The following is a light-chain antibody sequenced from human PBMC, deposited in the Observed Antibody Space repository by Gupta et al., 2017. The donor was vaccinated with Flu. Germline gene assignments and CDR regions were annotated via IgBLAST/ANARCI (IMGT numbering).Light chain of an antibody. J-gene: IGKJ3*01. CDR2: AAS. CDR1: QGISSY. V-gene: IGKV1-9*01. CDR3: QHRNSSPFT. Sequence: PSFLAASVGDRVTITCRASQGISSYLAWYQQKPGKAPKLLIYAASTLQSGVPSRFSGSGSGTEFTLTISSLQPEDFATYYCQHRNSSPFTFGHGTKVDIK.